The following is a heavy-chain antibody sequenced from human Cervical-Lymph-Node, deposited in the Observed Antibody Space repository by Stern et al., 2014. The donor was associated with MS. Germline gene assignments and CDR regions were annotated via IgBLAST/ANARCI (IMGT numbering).Heavy chain of an antibody. CDR2: IIPIFGTA. CDR3: ARGELKEGLVRGMDV. V-gene: IGHV1-69*01. CDR1: GGTFSSYA. D-gene: IGHD1-26*01. J-gene: IGHJ6*02. Sequence: QVQLVQSGAEGKNPGSSEKVSCKASGGTFSSYAISWVRQAPGQGLERMGGIIPIFGTANYAQKFKGRVTITADESTSTAYMELSSLRSEDTAVYYCARGELKEGLVRGMDVWGQGTTVTVSS.